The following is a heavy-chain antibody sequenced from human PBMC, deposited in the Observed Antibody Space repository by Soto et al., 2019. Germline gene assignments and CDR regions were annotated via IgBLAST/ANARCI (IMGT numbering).Heavy chain of an antibody. J-gene: IGHJ4*02. Sequence: PSETLSLTCAVSGASVSSTYWWSWVRQPPGKGPEWIGEINHRGSANYNPSLKSRVTISVDTSKNQFSLKLSSVTAADTAVYYCARQRVAYFDYWGQGIVVTVSS. V-gene: IGHV4-4*02. CDR2: INHRGSA. CDR1: GASVSSTYW. D-gene: IGHD2-21*01. CDR3: ARQRVAYFDY.